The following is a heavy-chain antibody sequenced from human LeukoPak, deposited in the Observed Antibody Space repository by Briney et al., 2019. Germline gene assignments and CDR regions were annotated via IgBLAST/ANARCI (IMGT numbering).Heavy chain of an antibody. CDR3: ARDSYYGMDV. CDR1: GDSMTSYY. Sequence: SETLSLTCTASGDSMTSYYWSWIRQPPGKGLEWIGFISHIGSTNYNSSLRSRVTFSVDTSKSQFSLNLRSVTAADTAVYYCARDSYYGMDVWGQGTTVIVSS. V-gene: IGHV4-59*01. J-gene: IGHJ6*02. CDR2: ISHIGST.